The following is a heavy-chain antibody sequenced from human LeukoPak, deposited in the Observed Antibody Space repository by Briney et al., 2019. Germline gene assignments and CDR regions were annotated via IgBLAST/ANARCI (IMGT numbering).Heavy chain of an antibody. Sequence: ASVKVSCKASGYTFTGYYMHWVRQAPGQGLEWMGWINPNSGGTNYAQKFQGRVTMTRDTSISTAYMELSRLRSDDTAVYYCARAYYYGSGSYYQSINWFDPWGQGTLVTVSS. J-gene: IGHJ5*02. CDR2: INPNSGGT. D-gene: IGHD3-10*01. CDR3: ARAYYYGSGSYYQSINWFDP. CDR1: GYTFTGYY. V-gene: IGHV1-2*02.